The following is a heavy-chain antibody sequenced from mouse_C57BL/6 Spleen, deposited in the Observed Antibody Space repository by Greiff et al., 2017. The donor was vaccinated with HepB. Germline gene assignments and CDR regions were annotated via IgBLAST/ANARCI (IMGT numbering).Heavy chain of an antibody. CDR2: IDPSDSET. V-gene: IGHV1-52*01. D-gene: IGHD1-1*01. CDR1: GYTFTSYW. J-gene: IGHJ4*01. CDR3: ARNYGSNYAMDY. Sequence: QVQLQQPGAELVRPGSSVKLSCKASGYTFTSYWMHWVKQRPIQGLEWIGNIDPSDSETHYNQKFKDKATLTVDKSSSTAYMHLSSLTSEDSAVYYCARNYGSNYAMDYWGQGTSVTVSS.